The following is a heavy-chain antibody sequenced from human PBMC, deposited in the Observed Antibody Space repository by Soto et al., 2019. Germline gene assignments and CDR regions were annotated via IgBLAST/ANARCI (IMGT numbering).Heavy chain of an antibody. CDR2: INPNGGST. D-gene: IGHD5-18*01. V-gene: IGHV1-46*01. Sequence: QVQLVQSGAEVKTPGASVKLSCKASGYTFTHYYIHWVRRAPGQGLEWMGIINPNGGSTTYAQKFRAGVTMTRDTSTSTVYMELSNLRSDDSAVYYCATSVNSAMAFDYWGQGTLVTVSS. CDR3: ATSVNSAMAFDY. CDR1: GYTFTHYY. J-gene: IGHJ4*02.